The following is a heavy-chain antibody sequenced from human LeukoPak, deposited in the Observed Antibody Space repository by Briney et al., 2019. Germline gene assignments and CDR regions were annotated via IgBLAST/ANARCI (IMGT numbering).Heavy chain of an antibody. D-gene: IGHD3-16*01. CDR3: AKGQSRNGGALAY. Sequence: PGRSLRLSCAASGLTFSRFGMHWVRQAPGKGLDWVALISHDGSQRYYTDSVRGRFTISRDNSKNTLYLQMDSLRAEDTAVYYCAKGQSRNGGALAYWGQGTLVTVSS. CDR2: ISHDGSQR. J-gene: IGHJ4*02. V-gene: IGHV3-30*18. CDR1: GLTFSRFG.